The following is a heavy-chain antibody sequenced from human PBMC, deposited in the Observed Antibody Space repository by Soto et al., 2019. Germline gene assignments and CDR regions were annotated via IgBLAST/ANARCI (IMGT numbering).Heavy chain of an antibody. CDR1: GYTFTSYG. Sequence: ASVKVSCKASGYTFTSYGISWVRQAPGQGLEWMGWISAYNGNTNYAQKLQGRVTMATDTSTSTAYMELRSLRSDDTAVYYCARDRVPAATDYYYGMDVWGQGTTVTVSS. CDR3: ARDRVPAATDYYYGMDV. V-gene: IGHV1-18*01. CDR2: ISAYNGNT. J-gene: IGHJ6*02. D-gene: IGHD2-2*01.